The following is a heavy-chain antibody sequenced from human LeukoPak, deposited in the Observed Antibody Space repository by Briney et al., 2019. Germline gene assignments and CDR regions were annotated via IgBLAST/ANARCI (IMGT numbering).Heavy chain of an antibody. CDR1: GGSISSYY. D-gene: IGHD6-19*01. CDR2: IYYSGST. J-gene: IGHJ4*02. V-gene: IGHV4-59*08. CDR3: ARLEGSSGWYYFDY. Sequence: KPSETLSLTCTVSGGSISSYYWSWIRQPPGKGLEWIGYIYYSGSTNYNPSLKSRVTISVDTSKNQFSLKLSSVTAADTAVYYCARLEGSSGWYYFDYWGQGTLVTVSS.